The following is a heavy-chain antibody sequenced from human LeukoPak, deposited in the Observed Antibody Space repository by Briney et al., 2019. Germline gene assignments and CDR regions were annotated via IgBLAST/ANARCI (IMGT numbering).Heavy chain of an antibody. D-gene: IGHD3-22*01. V-gene: IGHV4-4*07. Sequence: SETLSLTCTVSGGSISSYYWSWIRQPAGKGLEWIGRIYTSGSTNYNPSLKSRVTMSVDTSKNQFSLKLSSVTAADTAVYYCARIPSNYYDSSGYPYWFDYWGQGTLVTVSS. J-gene: IGHJ4*02. CDR3: ARIPSNYYDSSGYPYWFDY. CDR1: GGSISSYY. CDR2: IYTSGST.